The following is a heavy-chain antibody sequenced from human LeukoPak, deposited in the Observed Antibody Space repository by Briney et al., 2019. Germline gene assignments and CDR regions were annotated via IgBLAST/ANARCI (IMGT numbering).Heavy chain of an antibody. CDR2: INRSGGST. CDR1: GYTFTSYY. D-gene: IGHD3-9*01. Sequence: ASVKVSCKASGYTFTSYYMHWVRQAPGQGLEGMGIINRSGGSTSYAQKFQGRVTMTRDTSTSTVYMELSSLRSEDTAVYYCARDPTRRYPFDYWGQGTLVTVSS. V-gene: IGHV1-46*01. CDR3: ARDPTRRYPFDY. J-gene: IGHJ4*02.